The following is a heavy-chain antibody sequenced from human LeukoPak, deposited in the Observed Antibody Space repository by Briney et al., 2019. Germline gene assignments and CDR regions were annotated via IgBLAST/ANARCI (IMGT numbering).Heavy chain of an antibody. CDR2: IIPIFGTA. CDR1: GGAFSSYA. J-gene: IGHJ4*02. CDR3: ARESFFIVGTTTGYDY. Sequence: ASVKVSCKAAGGAFSSYAISWVRQAPGQGIEWMGWIIPIFGTANYAQKFQGRVTITTDESTSTAYMELSSLRSEDTAVYYCARESFFIVGTTTGYDYWGQGSLVTVSS. V-gene: IGHV1-69*05. D-gene: IGHD1-26*01.